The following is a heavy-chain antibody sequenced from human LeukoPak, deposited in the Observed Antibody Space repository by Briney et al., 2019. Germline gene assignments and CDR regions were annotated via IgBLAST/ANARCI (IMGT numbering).Heavy chain of an antibody. Sequence: ASVKVSCKASGGTFSSYAISWVRQAPGQGLEWMGGIIPIFGTANYAQKFQGRVTITADESTSTAYMELSSLRSEDTAVYYCAGDGGIVVVPAAPGWFDPWGQGTLVTVSS. D-gene: IGHD2-2*01. V-gene: IGHV1-69*13. CDR1: GGTFSSYA. CDR3: AGDGGIVVVPAAPGWFDP. CDR2: IIPIFGTA. J-gene: IGHJ5*02.